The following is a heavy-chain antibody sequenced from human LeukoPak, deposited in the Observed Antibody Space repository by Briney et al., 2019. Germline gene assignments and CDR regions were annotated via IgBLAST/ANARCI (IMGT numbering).Heavy chain of an antibody. CDR2: IIPIFGTA. J-gene: IGHJ3*02. CDR1: GGTFSSYA. D-gene: IGHD1-26*01. V-gene: IGHV1-69*13. Sequence: ASVKVSCKASGGTFSSYAISWVRQAPGQGLEWMGGIIPIFGTANYAQKFQGRVTITADESTSTAYMELSSLRSEDTAVYYCARVGATGLAFDIWGQGTMVTVSS. CDR3: ARVGATGLAFDI.